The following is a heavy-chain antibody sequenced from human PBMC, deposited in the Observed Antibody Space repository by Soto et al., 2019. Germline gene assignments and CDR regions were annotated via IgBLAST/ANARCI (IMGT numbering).Heavy chain of an antibody. Sequence: SETLSLTCAVSGGSISSSNWWSWVRQPPGKGLEWIGEIYHSGSTNYNPSLKSRVPISVDKSKNQFSLKLSSVTAADTAVYYCARARDWNHYYGMDVWGQGTTVTVSS. CDR1: GGSISSSNW. D-gene: IGHD1-1*01. CDR3: ARARDWNHYYGMDV. V-gene: IGHV4-4*02. CDR2: IYHSGST. J-gene: IGHJ6*02.